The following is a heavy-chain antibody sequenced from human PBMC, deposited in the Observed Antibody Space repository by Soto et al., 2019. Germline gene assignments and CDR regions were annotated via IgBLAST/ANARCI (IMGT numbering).Heavy chain of an antibody. J-gene: IGHJ4*02. CDR2: ISAYNDNT. Sequence: QVQLVQSGAEVKKPGASVKVSCKASGFTFTSYAISWVRQAPGQGLEWMGWISAYNDNTNYAQKLQCRVTRTTDTAARAAYVELRSLRSDDTAVYYCEGGWFGEFVSYFDYWGQGTLVTVSS. CDR3: EGGWFGEFVSYFDY. CDR1: GFTFTSYA. D-gene: IGHD3-10*01. V-gene: IGHV1-18*01.